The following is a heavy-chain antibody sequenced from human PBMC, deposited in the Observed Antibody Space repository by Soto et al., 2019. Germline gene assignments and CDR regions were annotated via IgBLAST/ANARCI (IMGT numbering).Heavy chain of an antibody. J-gene: IGHJ4*02. CDR2: IYYSGST. CDR3: TLRPYDFWSGYYHEYFDY. V-gene: IGHV4-39*01. CDR1: GGSISSSSYY. Sequence: QLQLQESGPGLVKPSETLSLTCTVSGGSISSSSYYWGWIRQPPGKGLEWIGSIYYSGSTYYNPSLKSRVTISVDTSKNQFSLKLSSVTAADTAVYYCTLRPYDFWSGYYHEYFDYWGQGTLVTVSS. D-gene: IGHD3-3*01.